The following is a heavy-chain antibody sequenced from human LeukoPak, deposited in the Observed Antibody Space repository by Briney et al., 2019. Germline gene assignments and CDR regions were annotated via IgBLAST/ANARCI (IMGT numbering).Heavy chain of an antibody. V-gene: IGHV1-69*13. J-gene: IGHJ5*02. Sequence: GASVKVSCKASGGTFSSYAISWVRQAPGQGLEWMGGIIPIFGTANYAQKFQGRVTITADESTSTAYMELSSLRSEDTAVYYCATEVRGDYVVNWFDPWGQGTLVTVSS. CDR3: ATEVRGDYVVNWFDP. CDR1: GGTFSSYA. D-gene: IGHD4-17*01. CDR2: IIPIFGTA.